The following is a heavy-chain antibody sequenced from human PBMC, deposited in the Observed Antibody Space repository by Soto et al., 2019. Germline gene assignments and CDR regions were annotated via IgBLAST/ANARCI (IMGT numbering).Heavy chain of an antibody. CDR2: IYYSGST. J-gene: IGHJ5*02. D-gene: IGHD6-13*01. V-gene: IGHV4-31*03. CDR3: ARNSLDNWFDP. Sequence: LSLTCTVSGGSISSGGYYWSWIRQHPGKGLEWIGYIYYSGSTYYNPSLKSRVTISVDTSKNQSSLKLSSVTAADTAVYYCARNSLDNWFDPWGQGTLVTVSS. CDR1: GGSISSGGYY.